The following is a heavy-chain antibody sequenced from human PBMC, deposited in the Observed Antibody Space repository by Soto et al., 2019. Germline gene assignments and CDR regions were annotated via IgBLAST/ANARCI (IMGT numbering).Heavy chain of an antibody. CDR2: INPNSGGT. Sequence: ASVKVSCKASGYTFTGYYMHWVRQAPGQGLEWMGWINPNSGGTNYAQKFQGWVTMTRDTSISTAYMELSRLRSDDTAVYYCAKAGSINYYYYGMDVWGQGTTVTVSS. J-gene: IGHJ6*02. D-gene: IGHD1-26*01. CDR3: AKAGSINYYYYGMDV. CDR1: GYTFTGYY. V-gene: IGHV1-2*04.